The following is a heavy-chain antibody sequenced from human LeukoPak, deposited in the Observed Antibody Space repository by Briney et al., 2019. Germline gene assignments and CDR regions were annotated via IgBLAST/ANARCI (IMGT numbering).Heavy chain of an antibody. D-gene: IGHD6-19*01. V-gene: IGHV1-2*02. CDR3: AGVSFSSGWYRDY. Sequence: ASVKVSCKASGYTFTDYYMHWVRQAPGQGLEWMGWINPSSGGTNYAQKFQGRVTMTRDTSISTAYMELNSLRSDDTAVYYCAGVSFSSGWYRDYWGQGTLVTVSS. CDR1: GYTFTDYY. J-gene: IGHJ4*02. CDR2: INPSSGGT.